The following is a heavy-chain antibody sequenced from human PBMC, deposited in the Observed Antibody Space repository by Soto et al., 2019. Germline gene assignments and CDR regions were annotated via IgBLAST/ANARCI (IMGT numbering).Heavy chain of an antibody. CDR3: EKDKHIVVVTAPFDY. CDR1: GFTFSSYG. J-gene: IGHJ4*02. V-gene: IGHV3-30*18. Sequence: QVQLVESGGGVVQPGRSLRLSCAASGFTFSSYGMHWVRQAPGKGLEWVAVISYDGSNKYYADSVKGRFTISRDNSKNTLYLQMTSLRAEDTAVYYCEKDKHIVVVTAPFDYWGQGTLVTVSS. CDR2: ISYDGSNK. D-gene: IGHD2-21*02.